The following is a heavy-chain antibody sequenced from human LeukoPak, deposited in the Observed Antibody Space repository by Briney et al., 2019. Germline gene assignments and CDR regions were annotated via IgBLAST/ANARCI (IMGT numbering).Heavy chain of an antibody. Sequence: ESGPALVKPTQTLTLTCTFSGFSLSTSGMCVSWIRQPPGKALEWLALIDWDDDKYYSTSLKTRLTISKDTSKNQVVLTMTNMDPVDTATYYCARIYYCGDTRNAFDIWGQGTMVTVSS. J-gene: IGHJ3*02. CDR1: GFSLSTSGMC. D-gene: IGHD4-17*01. CDR3: ARIYYCGDTRNAFDI. V-gene: IGHV2-70*01. CDR2: IDWDDDK.